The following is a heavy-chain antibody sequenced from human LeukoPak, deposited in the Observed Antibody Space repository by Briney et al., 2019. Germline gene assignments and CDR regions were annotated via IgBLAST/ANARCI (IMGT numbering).Heavy chain of an antibody. J-gene: IGHJ4*02. CDR3: VRGPHIAATSY. CDR2: IKQDGSEK. Sequence: GGSLRLSCVASGFSFNNYRMTWVRQAPGKGLEWVANIKQDGSEKQYVDPVKGRFAISRDNAKKSLYLQINTLRAEDTAVYYCVRGPHIAATSYWGQGTLVTVSS. D-gene: IGHD6-25*01. V-gene: IGHV3-7*03. CDR1: GFSFNNYR.